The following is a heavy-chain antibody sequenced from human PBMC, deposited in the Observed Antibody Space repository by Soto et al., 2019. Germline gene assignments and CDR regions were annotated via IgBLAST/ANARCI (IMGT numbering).Heavy chain of an antibody. J-gene: IGHJ5*02. CDR1: GGTFSSYA. V-gene: IGHV1-69*06. D-gene: IGHD6-6*01. Sequence: SVKVSCKASGGTFSSYAISWVRQAPGQGLEWMGGIIPIFGTANYAQKFQGRVTITADKSTSTAYMELSSLRSEDTAVYYCASSAGSSRHWFDPWGQGTLVTVSS. CDR3: ASSAGSSRHWFDP. CDR2: IIPIFGTA.